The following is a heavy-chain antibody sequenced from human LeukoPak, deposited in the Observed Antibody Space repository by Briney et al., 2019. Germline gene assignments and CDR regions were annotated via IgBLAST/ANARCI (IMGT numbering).Heavy chain of an antibody. J-gene: IGHJ5*02. Sequence: SVNVSCKASGGTFSSFAISWVRQAPGQGLEWMGGIIPIFGTANYAQKFQGRVTITTDESTSTAYMELSSLRSEDTAVYYCARGRPAGINWFDPWGQGTLVTVSS. D-gene: IGHD3-10*01. CDR1: GGTFSSFA. CDR2: IIPIFGTA. V-gene: IGHV1-69*05. CDR3: ARGRPAGINWFDP.